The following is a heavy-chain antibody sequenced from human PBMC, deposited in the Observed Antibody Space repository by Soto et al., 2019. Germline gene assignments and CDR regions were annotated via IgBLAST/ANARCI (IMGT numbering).Heavy chain of an antibody. CDR1: GFTFSSYA. J-gene: IGHJ4*02. V-gene: IGHV3-23*01. CDR3: AKVVSSSSWYYFDF. Sequence: EVQLLESGGGLVQPGGSLRLSCAASGFTFSSYAMSWVRQAPGKGLEWVSGISGSGGSTNYADSVKGRFTISRDNFKNTLYLQMNSLIAEDTAVYYCAKVVSSSSWYYFDFWGQGTLVTVTS. D-gene: IGHD6-13*01. CDR2: ISGSGGST.